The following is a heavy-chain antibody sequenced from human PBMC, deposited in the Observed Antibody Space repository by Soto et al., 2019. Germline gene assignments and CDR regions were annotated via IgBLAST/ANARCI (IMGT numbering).Heavy chain of an antibody. CDR3: ANTVLGYCSGGSCPNWFDP. J-gene: IGHJ5*02. Sequence: SGPTLVNPTQTLTLTCTFSGFSLSTSGVGGGWIRQPPGKALEWLALIYWDDDKRYSPSLKSRLTITKDTSKNQVVLTMTNMDPVDTATYYCANTVLGYCSGGSCPNWFDPWGQGTLVTVSS. CDR2: IYWDDDK. CDR1: GFSLSTSGVG. D-gene: IGHD2-15*01. V-gene: IGHV2-5*02.